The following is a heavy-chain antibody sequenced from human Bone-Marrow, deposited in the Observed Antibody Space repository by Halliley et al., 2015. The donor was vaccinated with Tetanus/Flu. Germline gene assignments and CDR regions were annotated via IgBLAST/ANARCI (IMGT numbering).Heavy chain of an antibody. Sequence: SLRLSCAASGLTFSSYSMNWARQAPGKGLEWVSSITSSGSYIYSADSMKGRFTISRDNAKNSLYLQMNSLRAEDTAVYYCAVTWGSTWYYFDYWGQGTLVTVSS. CDR1: GLTFSSYS. D-gene: IGHD6-13*01. CDR3: AVTWGSTWYYFDY. CDR2: ITSSGSYI. J-gene: IGHJ4*02. V-gene: IGHV3-21*01.